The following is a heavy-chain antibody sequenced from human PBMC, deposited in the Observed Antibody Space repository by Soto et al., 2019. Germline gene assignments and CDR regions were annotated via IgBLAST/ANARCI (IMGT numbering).Heavy chain of an antibody. CDR3: ARDREVPPHAFDI. Sequence: QVQLVQSGAEVKKPGASVKVSCKASGYTITSYAMHWVRQAPGQRLEWMGWINAGNGNTKYSQKFQDRVTITRDSSASTGYMDLSSLRSEDTAVYYWARDREVPPHAFDIWGQGTMVTVSS. CDR1: GYTITSYA. J-gene: IGHJ3*02. D-gene: IGHD1-26*01. V-gene: IGHV1-3*01. CDR2: INAGNGNT.